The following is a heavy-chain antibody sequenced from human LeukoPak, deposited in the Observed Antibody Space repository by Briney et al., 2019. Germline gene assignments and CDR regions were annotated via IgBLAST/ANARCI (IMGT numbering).Heavy chain of an antibody. J-gene: IGHJ6*02. CDR1: GGSISSYY. V-gene: IGHV4-59*01. CDR3: ARVRTNDHATDV. CDR2: IYYSGST. D-gene: IGHD2-8*01. Sequence: SETLSLSCTVSGGSISSYYWSWIRQPPGKGLEWIGDIYYSGSTNYNPSLKSRVTISVDTSKNQLSLKLSSVTAADTAVYYCARVRTNDHATDVWGQGTTVTVSS.